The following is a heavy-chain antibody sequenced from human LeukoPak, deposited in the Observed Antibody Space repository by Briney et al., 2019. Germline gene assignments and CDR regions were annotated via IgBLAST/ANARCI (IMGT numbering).Heavy chain of an antibody. Sequence: GGSLRLSCAASGLTFRSYGMHWVRKAPGKGLEWVAFIRYDGSNEYYADPVKGRFTISRDNSKNTLYLQMNSLRAEDTAVYYCAKDPSGSGWYFDYWGQGTLVTVSS. CDR3: AKDPSGSGWYFDY. CDR1: GLTFRSYG. J-gene: IGHJ4*02. CDR2: IRYDGSNE. D-gene: IGHD6-19*01. V-gene: IGHV3-30*02.